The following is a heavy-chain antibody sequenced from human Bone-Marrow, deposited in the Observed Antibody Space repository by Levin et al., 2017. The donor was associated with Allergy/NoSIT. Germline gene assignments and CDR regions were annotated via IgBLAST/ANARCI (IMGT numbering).Heavy chain of an antibody. CDR2: ISSSSSYT. CDR1: GFTFSDYY. D-gene: IGHD2-2*01. CDR3: ARHIVVVPAAMRGAYNWFDP. J-gene: IGHJ5*02. Sequence: LSLTCAASGFTFSDYYMSWIRQAPGKGLEWVSYISSSSSYTNYADSVKGRFTISRDNAKNSLYLQMNSLRAEDTAVYYCARHIVVVPAAMRGAYNWFDPWGQGTLVTVSS. V-gene: IGHV3-11*03.